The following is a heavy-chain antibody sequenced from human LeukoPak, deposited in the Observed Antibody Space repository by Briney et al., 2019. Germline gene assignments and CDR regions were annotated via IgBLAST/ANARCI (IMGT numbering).Heavy chain of an antibody. D-gene: IGHD2-21*02. V-gene: IGHV1-46*01. CDR2: INPSGGST. CDR3: ARDLIDCGGDCYLYYYYYMDV. CDR1: GYTFTSYY. J-gene: IGHJ6*03. Sequence: ASVKVSCKASGYTFTSYYMHWVRQAPGQGLEWMGIINPSGGSTSYAQKFQGRVTMTRDMSTSTVYMELSSLRSEDTAVYYCARDLIDCGGDCYLYYYYYMDVWGKGATVTVSS.